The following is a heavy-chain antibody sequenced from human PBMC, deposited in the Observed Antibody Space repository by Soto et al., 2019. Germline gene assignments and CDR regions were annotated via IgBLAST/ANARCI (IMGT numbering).Heavy chain of an antibody. Sequence: SETLSLTCTVSAGSISSHYWSWIRQPVGKGLEWIGHIYAGGSTNYNPSLKNRVTMSVDTSKNQFSLRLKSVTAAGTAVYYCARDGLDWSIEGLDVWGRGTTVTVSS. CDR2: IYAGGST. V-gene: IGHV4-4*07. D-gene: IGHD3-9*01. CDR1: AGSISSHY. J-gene: IGHJ6*02. CDR3: ARDGLDWSIEGLDV.